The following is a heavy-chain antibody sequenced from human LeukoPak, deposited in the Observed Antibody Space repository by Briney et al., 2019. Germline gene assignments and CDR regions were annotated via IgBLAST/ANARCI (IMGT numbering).Heavy chain of an antibody. D-gene: IGHD6-6*01. CDR3: ARSKSSYSTDAFDI. Sequence: PGGALRLSCAASGFTFSSHWMHWVRHAPAKGLVWVSRINGDGSITTYADAVKGRFTISSDNAKNTGYLQMKSLRPDDLAVYHCARSKSSYSTDAFDIWGQGTMVTVSS. CDR2: INGDGSIT. CDR1: GFTFSSHW. J-gene: IGHJ3*02. V-gene: IGHV3-74*03.